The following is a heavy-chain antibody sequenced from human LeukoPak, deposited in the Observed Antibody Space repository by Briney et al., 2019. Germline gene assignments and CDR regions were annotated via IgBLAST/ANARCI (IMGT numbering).Heavy chain of an antibody. D-gene: IGHD3-9*01. CDR2: ISAYNGNT. Sequence: ASVKVSCKASGYTFTSYGISWVRQAPGQGLEWMGWISAYNGNTNYAQKLQGRATMTTDTSTSTAYMELRSLRSDDTAVYYCARDRAFSKYYDILTGYSPGDYWGQGTLVTVSS. CDR3: ARDRAFSKYYDILTGYSPGDY. J-gene: IGHJ4*02. V-gene: IGHV1-18*04. CDR1: GYTFTSYG.